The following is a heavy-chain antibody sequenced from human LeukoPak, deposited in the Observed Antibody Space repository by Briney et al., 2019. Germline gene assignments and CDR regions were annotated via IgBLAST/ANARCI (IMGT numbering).Heavy chain of an antibody. V-gene: IGHV3-30-3*01. CDR3: ARDIGFSPRYGMDV. D-gene: IGHD2-15*01. CDR2: ISYDGSNK. J-gene: IGHJ6*02. Sequence: PGRSLRLSCAASGFTFSPYAMHCVRQAPGKGPEWVAVISYDGSNKYNADSVKGRFTISRDNSKNTLYLQMDSLRVDDTAVYYCARDIGFSPRYGMDVWGQGTTVTVSS. CDR1: GFTFSPYA.